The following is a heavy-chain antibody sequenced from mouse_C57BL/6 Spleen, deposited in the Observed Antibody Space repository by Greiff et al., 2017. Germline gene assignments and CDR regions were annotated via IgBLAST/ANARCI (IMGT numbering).Heavy chain of an antibody. CDR2: ISYDGSN. V-gene: IGHV3-6*01. D-gene: IGHD2-3*01. Sequence: EVQLVESGPGLVKPSQSLSLTCSVTGYSITSGYYWNWLRQFPGNKLEWMGYISYDGSNNYNPSLKNRISITRDPSKNQLFLELNSVTTEDTARYYWARGGDDGYPAWLGDWGQGTLVTVSA. CDR1: GYSITSGYY. CDR3: ARGGDDGYPAWLGD. J-gene: IGHJ3*01.